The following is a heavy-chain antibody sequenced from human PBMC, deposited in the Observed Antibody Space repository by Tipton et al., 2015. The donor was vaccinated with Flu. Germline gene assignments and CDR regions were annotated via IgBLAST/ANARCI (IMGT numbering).Heavy chain of an antibody. Sequence: TLSLTCTVSGGSISSSSYYWGWIRQPPGKGLEWIGSIYYSGSTYYNPSLKSRVTISVDTSKNQFPLKLSSVTAADTAVYYCARGPEQWLVNPHYFDYWGQGTLVTVSS. D-gene: IGHD6-19*01. CDR3: ARGPEQWLVNPHYFDY. CDR2: IYYSGST. CDR1: GGSISSSSYY. J-gene: IGHJ4*02. V-gene: IGHV4-39*06.